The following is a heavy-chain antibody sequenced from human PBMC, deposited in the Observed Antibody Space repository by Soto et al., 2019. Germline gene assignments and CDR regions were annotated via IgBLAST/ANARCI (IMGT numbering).Heavy chain of an antibody. CDR2: IYYSGST. D-gene: IGHD3-10*01. J-gene: IGHJ3*01. CDR3: ARVWGGAFDF. CDR1: GGSISRSSYY. V-gene: IGHV4-39*06. Sequence: PSETLSLTCTVSGGSISRSSYYWGWIRQPPGKGLEWIGSIYYSGSTYYNPSLKSRVTISVDTSKNQFPLKLSSVTAADTAVYYCARVWGGAFDFWGQGTMVTVSS.